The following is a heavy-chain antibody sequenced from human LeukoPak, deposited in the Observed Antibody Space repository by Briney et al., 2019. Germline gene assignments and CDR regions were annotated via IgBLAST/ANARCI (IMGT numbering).Heavy chain of an antibody. Sequence: SETLSLTCAVSGVSFDDYYWAWVRQTPGKGLEWIGEINHSGYANDNPSLKSRVTISVDTSKNQFSLKLSSVSAADTALYYCARHIVVVSTPADWFDPWGQGTLVTVSS. CDR1: GVSFDDYY. D-gene: IGHD2-21*01. V-gene: IGHV4-34*01. CDR2: INHSGYA. CDR3: ARHIVVVSTPADWFDP. J-gene: IGHJ5*02.